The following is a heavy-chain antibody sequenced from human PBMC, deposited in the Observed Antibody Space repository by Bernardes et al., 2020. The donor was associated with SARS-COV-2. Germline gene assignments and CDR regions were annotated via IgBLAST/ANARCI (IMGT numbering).Heavy chain of an antibody. J-gene: IGHJ5*02. CDR3: AAGPNWFDH. Sequence: SVKVSCEASGTTFTSSAVQRVRQPRGQRLEWMGWLDVDGGGATYAQKFQGRVTITWDVSTRTAYMDLSSLRSEDTAVYYCAAGPNWFDHGGQGTLLTVSS. CDR1: GTTFTSSA. V-gene: IGHV1-58*01. CDR2: LDVDGGGA.